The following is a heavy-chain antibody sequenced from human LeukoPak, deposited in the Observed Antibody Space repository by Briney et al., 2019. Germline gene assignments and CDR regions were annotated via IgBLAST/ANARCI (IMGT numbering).Heavy chain of an antibody. V-gene: IGHV3-21*01. Sequence: GGSLRLSCAASGFTFSTYSMNWVRQAPGKGLEWVPFISSSSSYIYYADSVKGRFTISRDNAKNSLYLHMNSLRAEDTAVYYCASVRRGGHGAGGDSLDYWGQGTLVTVFS. D-gene: IGHD3-16*01. CDR2: ISSSSSYI. J-gene: IGHJ4*01. CDR3: ASVRRGGHGAGGDSLDY. CDR1: GFTFSTYS.